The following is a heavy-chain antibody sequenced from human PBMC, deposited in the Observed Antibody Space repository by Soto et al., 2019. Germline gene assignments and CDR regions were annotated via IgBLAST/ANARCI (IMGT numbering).Heavy chain of an antibody. V-gene: IGHV4-4*07. CDR1: GGSISSYY. J-gene: IGHJ5*02. CDR3: ARLRPYCSSTSCYHGGWFDP. CDR2: IYTSGST. Sequence: QVQLQESGPGLVKPSETLSLTCTVSGGSISSYYWSWIRQPAGKGLEWIGRIYTSGSTNYNPSLKSRVTMSVDTSKNQFSLKLSSVTAADTAVYYCARLRPYCSSTSCYHGGWFDPWGQGTLVTVSS. D-gene: IGHD2-2*01.